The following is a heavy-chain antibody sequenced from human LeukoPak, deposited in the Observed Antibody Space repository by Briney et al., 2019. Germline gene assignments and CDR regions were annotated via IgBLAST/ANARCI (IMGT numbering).Heavy chain of an antibody. CDR2: ISGSGGST. V-gene: IGHV3-23*01. CDR1: GFTFSSYA. D-gene: IGHD4-17*01. J-gene: IGHJ4*02. Sequence: GGSLRLSCAASGFTFSSYAMNWVRQAPGKGLEWVSAISGSGGSTYYADSVKGRFTISRDNSKNTLYLQMNSLRAEDTAVYYCAKLRYGDYNFDYWGQGTLVTVSS. CDR3: AKLRYGDYNFDY.